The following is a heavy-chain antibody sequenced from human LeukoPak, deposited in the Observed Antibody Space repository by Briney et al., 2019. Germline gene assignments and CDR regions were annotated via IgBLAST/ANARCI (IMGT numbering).Heavy chain of an antibody. Sequence: GESLEISCEGSGYSFTSYWIGWVRQMPGKGLEWMGIIYPGDSDTGYSPSFQGQVTISADKSISTAYLQWSSLKASDTPMYYCARLTMVRGVIIESYWGQGTLVTVSS. CDR2: IYPGDSDT. CDR3: ARLTMVRGVIIESY. CDR1: GYSFTSYW. J-gene: IGHJ4*02. D-gene: IGHD3-10*01. V-gene: IGHV5-51*01.